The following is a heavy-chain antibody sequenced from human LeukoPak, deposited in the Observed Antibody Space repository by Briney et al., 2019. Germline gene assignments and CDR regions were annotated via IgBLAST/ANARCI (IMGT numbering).Heavy chain of an antibody. V-gene: IGHV4-39*01. CDR1: GGSISSSSYY. CDR2: IYYSGST. CDR3: ARLRAAAAHFQH. D-gene: IGHD6-13*01. J-gene: IGHJ1*01. Sequence: KPSETLSLTCTVSGGSISSSSYYWGWIRQPPGKGLEWIGSIYYSGSTYYNPSLKSRVTISVDTSKNQFSLKLSSVTAADTAVYYCARLRAAAAHFQHWGQGTLVTVSS.